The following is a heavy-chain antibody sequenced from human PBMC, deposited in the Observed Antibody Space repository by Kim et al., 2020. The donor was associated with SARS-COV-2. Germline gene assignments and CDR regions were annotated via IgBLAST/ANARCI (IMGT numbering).Heavy chain of an antibody. CDR1: GYSFTSYW. D-gene: IGHD6-13*01. J-gene: IGHJ6*02. CDR3: ARHAAAGPYYYYYGMDV. V-gene: IGHV5-51*01. Sequence: GESLKISCKGSGYSFTSYWIGWVRQMPGKGLEWMGIIYPGDSDTRYSPSFQGQVTISADKSISTAYLQWSSLKASDTAMYYCARHAAAGPYYYYYGMDVWGQGTTVTVSS. CDR2: IYPGDSDT.